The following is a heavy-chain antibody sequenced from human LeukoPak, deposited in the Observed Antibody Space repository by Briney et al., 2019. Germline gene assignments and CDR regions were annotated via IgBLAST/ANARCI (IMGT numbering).Heavy chain of an antibody. J-gene: IGHJ3*02. Sequence: ASVKVSCKASGGTFSSYAISWVRQAPGQGLEWMGGIIPIFGTANYAQKFQGRVTITTDESTSTAYMELSSLRSEDTAVYYCARDGGGSYYQGAFDIWGQGTMVTVSS. CDR1: GGTFSSYA. V-gene: IGHV1-69*05. CDR3: ARDGGGSYYQGAFDI. CDR2: IIPIFGTA. D-gene: IGHD1-26*01.